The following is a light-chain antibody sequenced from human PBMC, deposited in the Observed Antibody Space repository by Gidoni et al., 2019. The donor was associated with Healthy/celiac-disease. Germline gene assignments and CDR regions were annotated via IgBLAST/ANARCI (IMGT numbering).Light chain of an antibody. CDR1: QGISSA. V-gene: IGKV1-13*02. J-gene: IGKJ4*01. Sequence: IQLPQSPSSLSASVGDRVTITCRASQGISSALAWYQQKPGKAPKLLIYDASSLESGVPARFSGSGSGTEFTLTISSLQPEDCATYYCQQFNSDPLLTFGGXTKVEIK. CDR3: QQFNSDPLLT. CDR2: DAS.